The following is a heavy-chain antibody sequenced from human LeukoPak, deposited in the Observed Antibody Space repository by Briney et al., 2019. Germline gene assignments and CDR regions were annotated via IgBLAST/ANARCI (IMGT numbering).Heavy chain of an antibody. Sequence: GGSLRLSCAASGFTFSRYWMSWVRQAPGKGLEWVANINQDGSEKYYVDSVKGRFTISRDNAKNSLFLQVNSLRAEDTAVYYCARGDGAVGTWGQGTLVTVSS. CDR1: GFTFSRYW. V-gene: IGHV3-7*01. CDR2: INQDGSEK. CDR3: ARGDGAVGT. J-gene: IGHJ4*02. D-gene: IGHD1-26*01.